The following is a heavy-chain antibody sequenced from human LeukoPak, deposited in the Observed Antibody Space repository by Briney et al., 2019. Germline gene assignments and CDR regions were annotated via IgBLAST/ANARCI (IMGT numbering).Heavy chain of an antibody. CDR3: ARALGYCSSTSCSYYYYMDV. CDR1: GYTFTGYY. CDR2: INPNSGGT. Sequence: ASVKVSCKASGYTFTGYYMHWVRQAPGQGLEWMGWINPNSGGTNYAQKFQGRVTMTRDTSISTAYMELSRLRSDDTAVYHCARALGYCSSTSCSYYYYMDVRGKGTTVTVSS. D-gene: IGHD2-2*01. V-gene: IGHV1-2*02. J-gene: IGHJ6*03.